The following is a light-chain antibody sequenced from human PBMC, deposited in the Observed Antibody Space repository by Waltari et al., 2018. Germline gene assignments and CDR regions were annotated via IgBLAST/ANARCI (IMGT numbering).Light chain of an antibody. V-gene: IGLV1-44*01. CDR2: YND. J-gene: IGLJ3*02. Sequence: QSVLTQPPSASGAPGQRVTISCSGSSSNIGSNTVNWYQQLPGTAPKLLIYYNDQRPSGVPDRFSGSKSGTSASRAISGLQSEDEADYYCAAWDDSLNAEVFGGGTKLTVL. CDR1: SSNIGSNT. CDR3: AAWDDSLNAEV.